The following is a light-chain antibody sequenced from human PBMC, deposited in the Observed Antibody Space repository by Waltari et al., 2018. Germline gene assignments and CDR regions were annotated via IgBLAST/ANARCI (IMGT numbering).Light chain of an antibody. CDR2: GAS. J-gene: IGKJ1*01. CDR1: QSVSRT. V-gene: IGKV3-20*01. CDR3: QHYVRLPAT. Sequence: EIVLTQSPGIRSLTPGERATLSCRASQSVSRTLAWYQQKPGQAPRLLIYGASTRASGIPDRFSGGGSGTDFSLTISRLEPEDFAVYYCQHYVRLPATFGQGTKVEIK.